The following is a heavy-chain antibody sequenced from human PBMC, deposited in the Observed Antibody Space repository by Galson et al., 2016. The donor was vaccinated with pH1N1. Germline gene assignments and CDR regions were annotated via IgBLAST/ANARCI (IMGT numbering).Heavy chain of an antibody. V-gene: IGHV3-23*01. J-gene: IGHJ6*02. D-gene: IGHD2-2*01. Sequence: SLRLSCAASGFTFSSYAMYWVRQAPGKGLEWVSAISGSGGTTHDADSVKDRFTISRDNSKNTLYFQMHSRRAEDTATYYCSKVTDVCTVTRCFPYGMHAWGQGTTVTVSS. CDR3: SKVTDVCTVTRCFPYGMHA. CDR2: ISGSGGTT. CDR1: GFTFSSYA.